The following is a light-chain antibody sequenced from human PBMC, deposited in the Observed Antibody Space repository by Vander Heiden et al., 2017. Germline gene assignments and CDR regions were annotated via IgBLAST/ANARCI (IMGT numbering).Light chain of an antibody. CDR3: QQYDNLPLT. J-gene: IGKJ1*01. Sequence: DIQMPQSPSSPSASVGDRVTITCQASQDISNYLNWYQQKPGKAPKLLIYGASNFETGVPSRFSGSGSGTDFTFTISSLQPEDIATYYCQQYDNLPLTFGQGTKVEIK. CDR1: QDISNY. V-gene: IGKV1-33*01. CDR2: GAS.